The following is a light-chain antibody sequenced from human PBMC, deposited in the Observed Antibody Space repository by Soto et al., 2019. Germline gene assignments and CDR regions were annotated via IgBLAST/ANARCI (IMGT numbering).Light chain of an antibody. V-gene: IGLV2-14*01. CDR3: LSYTSANTRV. CDR2: EVN. Sequence: QSALTQPASVSGSPGQSITISFTGTSSDVGGYKFVSWYQHHPGKAPKLMIYEVNNRPSGVSDRFSGSKSGNTASLTISGLQPEDEADYYCLSYTSANTRVFGGGTKVTVL. J-gene: IGLJ3*02. CDR1: SSDVGGYKF.